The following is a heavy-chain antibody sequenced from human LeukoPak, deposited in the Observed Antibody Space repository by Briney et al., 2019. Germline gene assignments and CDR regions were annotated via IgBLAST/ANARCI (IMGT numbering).Heavy chain of an antibody. CDR1: GFTLSSHI. Sequence: TGGSLRLSCAASGFTLSSHIMHWGRQAPGKGLGRVAAISSDGTNKFYADSLKGRFTISIDNSKDTLYLQMNSLRAEDTAVYYCARDLPFYDSSVYYTAWGQGTLVTVSS. J-gene: IGHJ4*02. V-gene: IGHV3-30*04. CDR3: ARDLPFYDSSVYYTA. CDR2: ISSDGTNK. D-gene: IGHD3-22*01.